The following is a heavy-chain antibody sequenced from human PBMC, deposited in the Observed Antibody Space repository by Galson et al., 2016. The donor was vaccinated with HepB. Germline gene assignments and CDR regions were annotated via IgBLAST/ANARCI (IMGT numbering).Heavy chain of an antibody. Sequence: SVKVSCKASGGTFSSYAISWVRQAPGQGLEWMGGIIPIFGTANYAQKFQGRVTITADESTSTAYMELSSLGSEDTAVYYCARSIDIVVVVAATPFPYYGMDVWGQGTTVTVSS. J-gene: IGHJ6*02. CDR1: GGTFSSYA. CDR3: ARSIDIVVVVAATPFPYYGMDV. CDR2: IIPIFGTA. D-gene: IGHD2-15*01. V-gene: IGHV1-69*13.